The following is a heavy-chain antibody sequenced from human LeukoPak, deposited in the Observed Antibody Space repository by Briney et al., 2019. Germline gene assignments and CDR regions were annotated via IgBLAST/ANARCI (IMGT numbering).Heavy chain of an antibody. V-gene: IGHV3-15*01. CDR1: GCTFSNAW. Sequence: PGWSLRLSCAASGCTFSNAWMSWVRQAPEERLEWVGRNNSKTDGGTTDYAAPLKTIFTISRDDSKNTLYLQMNSLKTEDTAVYYCTTVKPFDYWGQGTLVTVTS. J-gene: IGHJ4*02. CDR3: TTVKPFDY. CDR2: NNSKTDGGTT.